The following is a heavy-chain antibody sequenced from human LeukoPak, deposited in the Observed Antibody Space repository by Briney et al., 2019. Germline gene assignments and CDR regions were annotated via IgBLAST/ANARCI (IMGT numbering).Heavy chain of an antibody. CDR1: GFTFSSYS. J-gene: IGHJ6*03. Sequence: GGSLRLSCAASGFTFSSYSMNWVRQAPGKGLEWVSFISTSSSYIHNADSVKGRFTISRDNAKNSLYLQMNSLRAEDTAVYYCAREATEGYYYYYMDVWGKGTTVTVSS. CDR2: ISTSSSYI. V-gene: IGHV3-21*01. D-gene: IGHD1-1*01. CDR3: AREATEGYYYYYMDV.